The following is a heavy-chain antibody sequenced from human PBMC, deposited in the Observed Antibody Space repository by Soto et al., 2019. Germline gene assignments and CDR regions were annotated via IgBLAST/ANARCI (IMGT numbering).Heavy chain of an antibody. CDR2: ISAYNGNI. J-gene: IGHJ4*02. Sequence: QVPLVQSGAEVKKPGASVQVSCKAPGYIFPSCTISWVRQDPAQGLEWMGWISAYNGNIKDAQKFQGRFTMTTDTSTSTAYMELRSLTSDDTAMYYCAIANYGDNDYWGQGTLFTVSS. D-gene: IGHD4-17*01. V-gene: IGHV1-18*01. CDR3: AIANYGDNDY. CDR1: GYIFPSCT.